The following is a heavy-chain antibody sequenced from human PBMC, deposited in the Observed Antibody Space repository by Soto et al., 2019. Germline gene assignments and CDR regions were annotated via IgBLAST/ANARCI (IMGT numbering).Heavy chain of an antibody. Sequence: PGGSLRLSCAASGFTFSSYAMSWVRQAPGKGLEWIAYMTASGVTMYADSVKGRFTISRDNAKNSLYLQMDSLRVEDTAVYYCARDGGASTFDFDSWGQGTLVTVSS. D-gene: IGHD3-10*01. V-gene: IGHV3-48*03. CDR2: MTASGVTM. J-gene: IGHJ4*02. CDR1: GFTFSSYA. CDR3: ARDGGASTFDFDS.